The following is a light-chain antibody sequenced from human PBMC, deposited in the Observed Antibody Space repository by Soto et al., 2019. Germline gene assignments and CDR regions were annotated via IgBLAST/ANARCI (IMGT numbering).Light chain of an antibody. CDR1: QNVNSMY. V-gene: IGKV3-20*01. J-gene: IGKJ1*01. CDR3: HQYGSSLRP. CDR2: DGS. Sequence: ELLLTQSPGTLSLSPGERATLSCRASQNVNSMYIAWYQQRPGQALRLLIHDGSTRATGIPDRFSGSGSGTDFTLTISRLEPEDFSVYYCHQYGSSLRPFDQGTKVEVK.